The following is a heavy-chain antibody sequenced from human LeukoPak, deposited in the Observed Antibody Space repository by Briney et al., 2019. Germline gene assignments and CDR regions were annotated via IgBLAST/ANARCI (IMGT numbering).Heavy chain of an antibody. CDR3: TPGGLVDY. Sequence: PGGSLKLSCAASGFTFSGSAMHGVRQASGKGLEWVGRIRSKANSYATAYAASVKGRFTISRDDSKNTAYLQMNSLKIEDTAVYYCTPGGLVDYWGQGTLVTVSS. V-gene: IGHV3-73*01. CDR2: IRSKANSYAT. CDR1: GFTFSGSA. D-gene: IGHD3-16*01. J-gene: IGHJ4*02.